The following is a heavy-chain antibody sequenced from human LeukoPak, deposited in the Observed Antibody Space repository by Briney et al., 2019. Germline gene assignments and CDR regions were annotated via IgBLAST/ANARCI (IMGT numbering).Heavy chain of an antibody. J-gene: IGHJ6*02. CDR1: GFTLSSYA. Sequence: GGSLRLSCAASGFTLSSYAMTWVRKVPGRGPEWVANVNRDGSETYYLDSVKGRFTISKDNAKNSLYLQMNSLRAEDTALYHCARNNGMDVWGQGTTVIVSS. CDR3: ARNNGMDV. CDR2: VNRDGSET. V-gene: IGHV3-7*03.